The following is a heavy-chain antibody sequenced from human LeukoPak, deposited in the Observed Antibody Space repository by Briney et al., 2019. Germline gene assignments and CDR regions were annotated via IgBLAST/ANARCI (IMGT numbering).Heavy chain of an antibody. CDR1: GFTFSDYW. CDR2: IQQDGSGK. V-gene: IGHV3-7*04. Sequence: PGGSLRLSCAASGFTFSDYWMSWVRQAPGKGLEWVANIQQDGSGKYYVDSVKGRFTISRDNAKKSLFLQVSSLRGGDTAVYYCARDRGFSYGIDFWGQGTLVTVSS. D-gene: IGHD5-18*01. J-gene: IGHJ4*02. CDR3: ARDRGFSYGIDF.